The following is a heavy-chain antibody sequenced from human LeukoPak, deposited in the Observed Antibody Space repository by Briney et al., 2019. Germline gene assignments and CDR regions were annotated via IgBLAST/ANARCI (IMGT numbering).Heavy chain of an antibody. V-gene: IGHV3-48*01. CDR2: ISSSSSTI. CDR1: GFTFSSYS. Sequence: PGGSLRLSCAASGFTFSSYSMNWVRQAPGKRLEWVSYISSSSSTIYYADSVKGRFTISRDNAKNSLYLQMNSLRAEDTAVYYCARDYIVRARWFDPWGQGTLVTVSS. J-gene: IGHJ5*02. D-gene: IGHD2-15*01. CDR3: ARDYIVRARWFDP.